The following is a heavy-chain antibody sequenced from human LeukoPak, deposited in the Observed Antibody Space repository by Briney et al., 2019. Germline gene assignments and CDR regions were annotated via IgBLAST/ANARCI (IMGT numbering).Heavy chain of an antibody. CDR2: IIPIFGTA. D-gene: IGHD1-26*01. CDR3: ARVWELRDWFDP. Sequence: ASVKVSCKASGYTFTGYYMHWVRQAPGQGLEWMGGIIPIFGTANYAQKFQGRVTITADESTSTAYMELSSLRSEDTAVYYCARVWELRDWFDPWGQGTLVTVSS. CDR1: GYTFTGYY. J-gene: IGHJ5*02. V-gene: IGHV1-69*13.